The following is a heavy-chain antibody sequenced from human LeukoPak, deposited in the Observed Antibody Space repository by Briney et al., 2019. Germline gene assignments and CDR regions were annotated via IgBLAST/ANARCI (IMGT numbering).Heavy chain of an antibody. CDR1: GFTFSTYA. D-gene: IGHD6-13*01. V-gene: IGHV3-30*04. Sequence: GGSLRLSCAASGFTFSTYAMHWVRQAPGKGLEWVAVISYDGSNKYYADSAKGRFTISRDNSKNTMYVQMNSLRPEDTAVYYCAAHSSSWPFVTWGQGTLVTVSS. CDR2: ISYDGSNK. CDR3: AAHSSSWPFVT. J-gene: IGHJ5*02.